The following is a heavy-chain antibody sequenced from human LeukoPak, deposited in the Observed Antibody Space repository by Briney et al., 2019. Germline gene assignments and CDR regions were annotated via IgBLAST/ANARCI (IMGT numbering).Heavy chain of an antibody. J-gene: IGHJ6*02. V-gene: IGHV6-1*01. CDR3: AREVDSHGTLFYYGMDV. CDR2: TYYRSKWYN. Sequence: SQTLSLTCAISGDSVSSNSAAWNWIRQSPSRGLEWLGRTYYRSKWYNDYAVSVKSRITINPDTSKNQFSLQLNSVSPEDTAVYYCAREVDSHGTLFYYGMDVWGQGTTLTVSS. D-gene: IGHD6-13*01. CDR1: GDSVSSNSAA.